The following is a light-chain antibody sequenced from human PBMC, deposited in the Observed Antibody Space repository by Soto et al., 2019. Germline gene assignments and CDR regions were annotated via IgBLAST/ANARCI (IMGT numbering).Light chain of an antibody. Sequence: QSALTQPASVSGSPGQSITISCTGTSSDFGGYNYVSWYQQHPGRAPKLMIYEVSNRPSGVSNRFSGSKSGNTASLTIPGLQAEDEADYYCSSYTSITTRVFGTGTKVTV. J-gene: IGLJ1*01. CDR1: SSDFGGYNY. CDR2: EVS. V-gene: IGLV2-14*01. CDR3: SSYTSITTRV.